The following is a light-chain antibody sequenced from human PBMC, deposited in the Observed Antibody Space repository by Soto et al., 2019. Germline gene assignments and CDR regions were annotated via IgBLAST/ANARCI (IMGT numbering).Light chain of an antibody. CDR3: TSYTSSSSVL. Sequence: QSALTQPASVSGSPGQSITISCTGTSSDVGGYKYVSWYQQYPGKAPKLMIYEVSNRPSGASTRFSGSKSGNTASLTISGLQAEDEDDYYCTSYTSSSSVLFGGGTKLTVL. CDR2: EVS. J-gene: IGLJ2*01. CDR1: SSDVGGYKY. V-gene: IGLV2-14*01.